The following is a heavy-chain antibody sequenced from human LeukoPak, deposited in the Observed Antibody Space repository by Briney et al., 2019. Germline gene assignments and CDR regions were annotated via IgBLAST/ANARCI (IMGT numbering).Heavy chain of an antibody. V-gene: IGHV4-34*01. Sequence: SETLSLTCAVYGGSFSGYYWSWIRQPPGKGLEWIGEINHSGSTNYNPSLKSRVTISVDTSKNQFSLKLSSVTAADTAVYYCARGRLDSSSWPILYYYYMDVWGKGTTVTVSS. CDR2: INHSGST. CDR3: ARGRLDSSSWPILYYYYMDV. J-gene: IGHJ6*03. D-gene: IGHD6-13*01. CDR1: GGSFSGYY.